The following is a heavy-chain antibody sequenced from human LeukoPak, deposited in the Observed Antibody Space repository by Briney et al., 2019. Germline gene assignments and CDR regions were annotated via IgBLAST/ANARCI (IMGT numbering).Heavy chain of an antibody. V-gene: IGHV3-48*04. CDR3: AGEKPYRDYAFDI. D-gene: IGHD3-3*01. Sequence: PGGSQRLSCAASGFTFSSYSMNWVRQAPGKGLEWVSYISSSASTIYYADSVTGRFTISRDNAKNSVYLQMNSLRAEDTAVYYCAGEKPYRDYAFDIWGQGTMVTVSS. CDR2: ISSSASTI. J-gene: IGHJ3*02. CDR1: GFTFSSYS.